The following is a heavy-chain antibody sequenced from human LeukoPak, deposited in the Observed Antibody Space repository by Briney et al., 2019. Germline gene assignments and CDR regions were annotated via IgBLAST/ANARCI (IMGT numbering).Heavy chain of an antibody. J-gene: IGHJ4*02. CDR1: GFTFSNYA. CDR3: VKTTSVYWGSGDSFLDY. D-gene: IGHD2-15*01. V-gene: IGHV3-23*01. Sequence: GGSLRLSCAASGFTFSNYAMTWVRQAPGKGLEWVSGISASGGTTNSAGSVKGRFTISRDNSENTLYLQMNSLRAEDTAVYYCVKTTSVYWGSGDSFLDYWGQGTLVTVSS. CDR2: ISASGGTT.